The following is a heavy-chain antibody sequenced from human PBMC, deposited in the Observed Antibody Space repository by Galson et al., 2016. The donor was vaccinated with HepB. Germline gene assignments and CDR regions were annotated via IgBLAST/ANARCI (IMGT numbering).Heavy chain of an antibody. D-gene: IGHD3-9*01. J-gene: IGHJ3*02. V-gene: IGHV4-4*02. Sequence: LSLTCAVSGGSISSSKWWSWVRQPPGKGLEWIGEISHSGSTNFNPSLKSRVTISIDKSQNQFSLKLSSVTAADTAVYYCARGGFDWLFHDALDIWGQGTMVTV. CDR2: ISHSGST. CDR1: GGSISSSKW. CDR3: ARGGFDWLFHDALDI.